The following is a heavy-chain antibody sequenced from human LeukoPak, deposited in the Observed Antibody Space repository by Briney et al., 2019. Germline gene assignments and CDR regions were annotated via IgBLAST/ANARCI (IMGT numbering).Heavy chain of an antibody. J-gene: IGHJ5*02. Sequence: PGGSLRLSCAASGFTFSSYWMSWVRQAPGKGLEWVANIKQDGSEKYYVDSVKGRFTISRDNAKNSLYLQMNSLRAEDTAVYYCARGSGAYYTWFDPWGQGTLVTVSS. V-gene: IGHV3-7*04. CDR2: IKQDGSEK. CDR1: GFTFSSYW. D-gene: IGHD3-16*01. CDR3: ARGSGAYYTWFDP.